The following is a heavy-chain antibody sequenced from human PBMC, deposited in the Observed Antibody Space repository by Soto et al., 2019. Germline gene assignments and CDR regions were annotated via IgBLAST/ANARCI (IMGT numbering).Heavy chain of an antibody. CDR2: ITSTSGDI. CDR3: TRDSSPGMHFPDFDS. CDR1: GFLFSAYT. D-gene: IGHD2-8*01. Sequence: EVHLVESGGGLVKPGGSLRLSCSASGFLFSAYTMNWVRQAPGKGLEWVSSITSTSGDISYIDSVTGRFTMSRDNAENSVFLQMNSLRAEDTAVYYCTRDSSPGMHFPDFDSWGQGTQVNVSS. V-gene: IGHV3-21*06. J-gene: IGHJ4*02.